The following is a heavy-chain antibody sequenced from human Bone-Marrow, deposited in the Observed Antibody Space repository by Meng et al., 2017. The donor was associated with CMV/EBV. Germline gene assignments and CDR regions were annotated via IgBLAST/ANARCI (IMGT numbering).Heavy chain of an antibody. J-gene: IGHJ6*04. CDR1: GFTFSSYA. D-gene: IGHD3-3*01. Sequence: GESLKISCAASGFTFSSYAMHWVRQAPGKGLEWVAVISYDGSNKYYADSVKGRFTISRDNSKNTLYLQMNSLRAEDTAVYYCAKDGYYDFWSGHIYYYYGMDVWGKGTTVTVS. V-gene: IGHV3-30*04. CDR3: AKDGYYDFWSGHIYYYYGMDV. CDR2: ISYDGSNK.